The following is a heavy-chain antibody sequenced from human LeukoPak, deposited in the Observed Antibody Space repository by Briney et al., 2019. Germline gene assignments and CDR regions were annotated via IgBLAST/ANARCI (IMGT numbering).Heavy chain of an antibody. J-gene: IGHJ3*02. CDR3: ARAGHYYDSSGYPGDAFDI. CDR1: GFTFSSYD. V-gene: IGHV3-13*01. CDR2: IGTAGDT. Sequence: LPGGSLRLSCAASGFTFSSYDMHWVRQATGKGLEWVSAIGTAGDTYYPGSVKGRFTISRENAKNSLYLQMYSLRAGDTAVYYCARAGHYYDSSGYPGDAFDIWGQGTMVTVSS. D-gene: IGHD3-22*01.